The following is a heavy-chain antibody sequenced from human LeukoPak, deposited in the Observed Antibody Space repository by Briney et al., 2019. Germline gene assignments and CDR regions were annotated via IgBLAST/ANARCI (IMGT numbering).Heavy chain of an antibody. D-gene: IGHD3-10*01. V-gene: IGHV4-4*07. J-gene: IGHJ4*02. CDR2: IYTSGST. CDR1: GGSISSYY. Sequence: SETLSLTCTVSGGSISSYYWSWIRQPAGKGLEWIGRIYTSGSTNYNPSLKSRVTMSVDTSKNQFSLKLSSVTAADTAVYYCARHGYCYGSGTNFDYWGQGTLVTVSS. CDR3: ARHGYCYGSGTNFDY.